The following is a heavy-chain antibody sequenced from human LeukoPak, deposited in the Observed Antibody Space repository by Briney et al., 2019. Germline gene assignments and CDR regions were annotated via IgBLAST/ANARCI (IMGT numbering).Heavy chain of an antibody. J-gene: IGHJ6*02. CDR2: IYYSGST. Sequence: SKTLSLTCTVSGGSISSYYWSWIRQPPGKGLEWIGYIYYSGSTNYNPSLKSRVTISVDTSKNQFSLKLSSVTAADTAVYYCARLVVAATRSGMDVWGQGTTVTVSS. CDR3: ARLVVAATRSGMDV. D-gene: IGHD2-15*01. V-gene: IGHV4-59*01. CDR1: GGSISSYY.